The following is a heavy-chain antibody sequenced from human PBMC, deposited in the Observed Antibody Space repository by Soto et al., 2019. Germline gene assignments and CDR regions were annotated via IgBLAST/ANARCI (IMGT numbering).Heavy chain of an antibody. CDR3: ARARRITIFGVVPDAFDI. CDR2: VNPNSGGT. J-gene: IGHJ3*02. Sequence: AASVKVSCKASGYTFTGYYMHWVRQAPGQGLERMGWVNPNSGGTNYAQKFQGWVTMTRDTSISTAYMELSRLRSDDTAVYYCARARRITIFGVVPDAFDIWGQGTMVTVSS. CDR1: GYTFTGYY. V-gene: IGHV1-2*04. D-gene: IGHD3-3*01.